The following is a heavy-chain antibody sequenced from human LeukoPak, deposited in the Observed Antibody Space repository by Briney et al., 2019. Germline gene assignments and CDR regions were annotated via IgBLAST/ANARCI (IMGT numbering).Heavy chain of an antibody. D-gene: IGHD4-11*01. J-gene: IGHJ4*02. CDR2: ILSDGSKE. CDR3: ARGSTVLDY. Sequence: GGSLRLSCAASGFTFSSYGMHWVRQAPGKGLEWEAVILSDGSKEFYTDSVRGRFTISRDNAKNSLYLQMNSLRAEDTAVYYCARGSTVLDYWGQGTLVTVSS. CDR1: GFTFSSYG. V-gene: IGHV3-33*01.